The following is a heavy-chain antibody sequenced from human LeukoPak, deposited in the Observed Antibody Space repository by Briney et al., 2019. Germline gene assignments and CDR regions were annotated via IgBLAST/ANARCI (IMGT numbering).Heavy chain of an antibody. CDR3: ARAGIVVVPAAIGDYGMDV. CDR1: GYSFTSYC. J-gene: IGHJ6*02. D-gene: IGHD2-2*01. Sequence: LGESLKISCKGSGYSFTSYCIGWVRQMPGKGLEWMGIIYPGDSDTRYSPSFQGQVTISADKSISTAYLQWSSLKASDTVMYYCARAGIVVVPAAIGDYGMDVWGQGTTVTVSS. V-gene: IGHV5-51*01. CDR2: IYPGDSDT.